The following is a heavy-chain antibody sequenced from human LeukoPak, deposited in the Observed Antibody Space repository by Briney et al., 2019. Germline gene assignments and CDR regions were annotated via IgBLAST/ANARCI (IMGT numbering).Heavy chain of an antibody. CDR1: GGSISSYY. CDR3: ARDGEGYGDYFQH. Sequence: SETLSLTCTVSGGSISSYYWSWIRQPPGKGLEWIGYIYYNGSTNYNPSLKSRVTISVDTSKNQFSLKLSSVTAADTAVYYCARDGEGYGDYFQHWGQGTLVTVSS. V-gene: IGHV4-59*01. J-gene: IGHJ1*01. D-gene: IGHD5-24*01. CDR2: IYYNGST.